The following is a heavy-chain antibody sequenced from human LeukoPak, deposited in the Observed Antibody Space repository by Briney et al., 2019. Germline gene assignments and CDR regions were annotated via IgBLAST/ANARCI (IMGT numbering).Heavy chain of an antibody. CDR2: ISGHNVNT. V-gene: IGHV1-18*01. D-gene: IGHD6-19*01. CDR3: AREEVRRAVAGYFDN. CDR1: GYTFTSYG. Sequence: ASVKVSCKASGYTFTSYGISWVRQAPGQGLEWMRWISGHNVNTNYAQKLQGRVTMTTDTSTSTVYMELRSLRSDDTAVYYCAREEVRRAVAGYFDNWGQGTLVTVSS. J-gene: IGHJ4*02.